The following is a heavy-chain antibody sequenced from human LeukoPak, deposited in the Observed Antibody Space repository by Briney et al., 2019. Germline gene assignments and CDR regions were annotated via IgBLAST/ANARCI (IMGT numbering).Heavy chain of an antibody. J-gene: IGHJ5*02. CDR1: GGSISSYY. D-gene: IGHD4-23*01. V-gene: IGHV4-4*09. Sequence: SETLSLTCTVSGGSISSYYWSWIRQPPGKGLEWIGYIYTSGSTNYNPSLKSRVTMSVDTSKNQFSLKLSSVTAADAAVYYCARSGNGGFDPWGQGTLVTVSS. CDR2: IYTSGST. CDR3: ARSGNGGFDP.